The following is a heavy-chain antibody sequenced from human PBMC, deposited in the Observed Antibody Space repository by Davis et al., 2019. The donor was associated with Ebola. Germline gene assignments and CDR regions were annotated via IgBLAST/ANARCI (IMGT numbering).Heavy chain of an antibody. CDR1: GFTFSSYA. V-gene: IGHV3-23*01. CDR2: ISGSGGST. D-gene: IGHD2-15*01. CDR3: AKQGRYCSGGSCYGYYYYYYGMDV. J-gene: IGHJ6*02. Sequence: GESLKISCAASGFTFSSYAMSWVRQAPGKGLEWVSAISGSGGSTYYADSVKGRFTISRDNSKNTLYLQMNSLRAEDTAVYYCAKQGRYCSGGSCYGYYYYYYGMDVWGQGITVTVSS.